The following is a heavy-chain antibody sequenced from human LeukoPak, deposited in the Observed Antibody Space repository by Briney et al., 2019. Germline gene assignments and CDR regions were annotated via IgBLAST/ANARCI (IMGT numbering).Heavy chain of an antibody. CDR1: GGSFSGYY. D-gene: IGHD3-3*01. J-gene: IGHJ6*03. Sequence: SETLSLTCAVYGGSFSGYYWSWIRQPPGKGLEWIGEINHSGSTNYNPSLKSRVTISVDTSKNQFSLKQSSVTAADTAVYYCARGFKIFPVYYYMDVWGKGTTVTVSS. CDR2: INHSGST. V-gene: IGHV4-34*01. CDR3: ARGFKIFPVYYYMDV.